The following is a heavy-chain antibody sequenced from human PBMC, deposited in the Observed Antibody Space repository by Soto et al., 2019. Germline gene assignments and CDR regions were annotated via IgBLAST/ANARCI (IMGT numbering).Heavy chain of an antibody. J-gene: IGHJ4*02. V-gene: IGHV4-59*01. Sequence: SETLSLTCSVSGGSISSYFWNWIRQPPGKGLEWIGYIYNSGSTNYNPSLRSRVTMSVDTSRNQFSLKLSSVTAADTAVYYCARDSDYYGSGTPLSNFDYWGQGILVTVSS. D-gene: IGHD3-10*01. CDR2: IYNSGST. CDR1: GGSISSYF. CDR3: ARDSDYYGSGTPLSNFDY.